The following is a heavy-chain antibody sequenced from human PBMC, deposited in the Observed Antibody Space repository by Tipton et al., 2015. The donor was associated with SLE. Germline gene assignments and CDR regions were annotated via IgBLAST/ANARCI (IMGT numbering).Heavy chain of an antibody. D-gene: IGHD6-19*01. CDR2: IYYSGST. Sequence: TLSLTCAVSGYSISDGYYWGWVRQPPGKGLEWIGSIYYSGSTYYNPSLKSRVTISVDTSKNQFSLKLSSVTAADTAVYYCARHYWQWLDAYYFDYWGQGTLVTVSS. J-gene: IGHJ4*02. CDR1: GYSISDGYY. CDR3: ARHYWQWLDAYYFDY. V-gene: IGHV4-38-2*01.